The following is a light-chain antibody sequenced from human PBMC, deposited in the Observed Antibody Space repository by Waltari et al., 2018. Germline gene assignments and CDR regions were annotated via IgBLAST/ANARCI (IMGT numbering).Light chain of an antibody. Sequence: DIQLTQSPSSLSASVGDRVPITCRASHSTSSYLNWYQQKPGKAPKILIYDASSLQSVVPSRFSGSGSGTDFTLTISSLQPEDFATYYCQQSYSTPTWTFGQGTKVEIK. V-gene: IGKV1-39*01. J-gene: IGKJ1*01. CDR2: DAS. CDR1: HSTSSY. CDR3: QQSYSTPTWT.